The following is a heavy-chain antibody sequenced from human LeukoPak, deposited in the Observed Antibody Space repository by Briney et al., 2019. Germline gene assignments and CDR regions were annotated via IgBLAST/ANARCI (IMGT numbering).Heavy chain of an antibody. D-gene: IGHD3-22*01. V-gene: IGHV3-23*01. CDR1: GFTFSSYS. Sequence: GGSLRLSCAASGFTFSSYSMNWVRQAPGKGLEWVSAISGSGGSTYYADSVKGRFTISRDNSKNTLYLQMNSLRAEDTAVYYCAKGWVGSSGYYPRFDYWGQGTLVTVSS. J-gene: IGHJ4*02. CDR2: ISGSGGST. CDR3: AKGWVGSSGYYPRFDY.